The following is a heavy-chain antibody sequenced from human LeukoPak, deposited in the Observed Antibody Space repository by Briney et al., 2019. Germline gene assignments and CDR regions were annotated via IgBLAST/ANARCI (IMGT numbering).Heavy chain of an antibody. CDR2: INWSGGRT. CDR3: ARDLTRTDH. CDR1: GYKFGDYG. D-gene: IGHD1/OR15-1a*01. J-gene: IGHJ4*02. V-gene: IGHV3-20*04. Sequence: PGGSLRLSCAASGYKFGDYGMSWVRQAPGKGLEWVSGINWSGGRTGYGDSLKGRFTISRDNAKNKLYLQINSLRAEDTALYYCARDLTRTDHWGQGTLVTVSS.